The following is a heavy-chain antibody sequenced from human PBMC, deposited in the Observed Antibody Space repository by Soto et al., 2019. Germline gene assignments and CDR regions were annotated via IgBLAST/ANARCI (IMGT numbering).Heavy chain of an antibody. V-gene: IGHV1-69*06. J-gene: IGHJ4*02. D-gene: IGHD2-2*02. CDR1: GSRFSNYV. Sequence: QVQLVQSGAEVKTPGSSLKVSCTVSGSRFSNYVISWVRQAPGHAREGLGGIIPIFNTTQYPQKFQGRVTITADKSTNTASLELSSLRSDDTAVYYCAREGRGKKAGYTGLVSLGYWGQGTPVTVSS. CDR2: IIPIFNTT. CDR3: AREGRGKKAGYTGLVSLGY.